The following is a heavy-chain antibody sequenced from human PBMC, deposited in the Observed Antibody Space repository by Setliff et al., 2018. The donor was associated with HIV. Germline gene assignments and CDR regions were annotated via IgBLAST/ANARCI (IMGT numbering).Heavy chain of an antibody. CDR3: ARHQREEPQRNYKFDS. D-gene: IGHD1-7*01. J-gene: IGHJ5*01. V-gene: IGHV4-4*09. CDR1: GGSISNYY. CDR2: IYSTGYT. Sequence: SETLSLTCTVSGGSISNYYWSWIRQPPGKGLEWIGYIYSTGYTNYHPSLKTRATISLDTSKSQFSLRLTSVTATDTAIYYCARHQREEPQRNYKFDSWGHGTLVTVSS.